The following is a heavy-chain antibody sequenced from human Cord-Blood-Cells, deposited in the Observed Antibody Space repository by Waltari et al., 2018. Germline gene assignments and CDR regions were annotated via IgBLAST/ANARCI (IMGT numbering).Heavy chain of an antibody. V-gene: IGHV1-69*01. D-gene: IGHD6-6*01. J-gene: IGHJ6*03. CDR3: ARARYSSSSYYYYYMDV. Sequence: GKKPGSSVKVSCKASGGTFSSYAISWVRQVPGQGLEWMGGIIPIFGTANYAQKFQGRVTITADESTSTAYMELSSLRSEDTAVYYCARARYSSSSYYYYYMDVWGKGTTVTVSS. CDR2: IIPIFGTA. CDR1: GGTFSSYA.